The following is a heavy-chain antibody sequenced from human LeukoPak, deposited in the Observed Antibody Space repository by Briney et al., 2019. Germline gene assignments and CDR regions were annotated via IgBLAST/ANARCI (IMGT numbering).Heavy chain of an antibody. J-gene: IGHJ4*02. V-gene: IGHV1-18*01. CDR2: ISAYNGNT. CDR3: ARDLFPVVPAAIPLVDY. D-gene: IGHD2-2*02. Sequence: GASVKVSCKASGGTFSSYAISWVRQAPGQGLEWMGWISAYNGNTNYAQKLQGRVTMTTDTSTSTAYMELRSLRSDDTAVYYCARDLFPVVPAAIPLVDYWGQGTLVTVSS. CDR1: GGTFSSYA.